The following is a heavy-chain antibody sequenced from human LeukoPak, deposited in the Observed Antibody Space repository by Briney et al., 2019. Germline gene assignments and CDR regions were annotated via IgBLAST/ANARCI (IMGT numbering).Heavy chain of an antibody. D-gene: IGHD3-22*01. CDR1: GFTFSSYG. CDR2: ISGSGGST. J-gene: IGHJ4*02. CDR3: AKARITMIVVARYYFDY. Sequence: GGSLRLSCAASGFTFSSYGMSWVRQAPGKGLEWVSAISGSGGSTYYADSVKGRFTISRDNSKNTLYLQMDSLRAEDTAVYCCAKARITMIVVARYYFDYWGQGTLVTVSS. V-gene: IGHV3-23*01.